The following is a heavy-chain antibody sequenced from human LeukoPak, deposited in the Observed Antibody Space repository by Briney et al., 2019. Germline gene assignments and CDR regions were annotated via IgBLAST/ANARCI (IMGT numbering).Heavy chain of an antibody. Sequence: GASVKVSCKASGGTFSSYAISWVRQAPGQGLEWMGGIIPIFGTANYAQKFQGRVTITADESTRTAYMELSSLSSEDTAVYYCARVGAPPTYYYGSGSYPFDYWGQGTLVTVSS. CDR3: ARVGAPPTYYYGSGSYPFDY. J-gene: IGHJ4*02. CDR2: IIPIFGTA. D-gene: IGHD3-10*01. V-gene: IGHV1-69*13. CDR1: GGTFSSYA.